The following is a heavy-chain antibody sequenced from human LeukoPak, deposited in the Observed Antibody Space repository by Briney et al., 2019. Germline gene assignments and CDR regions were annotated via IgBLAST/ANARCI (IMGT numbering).Heavy chain of an antibody. CDR2: IRSDGTNK. CDR3: AKDGYSSSWFAGRFDP. Sequence: GGSLRLSCAASGFSFSNSGVHWVRQAPGKGLEWVAFIRSDGTNKYYVDSVKGRFTISRDNSKNTLYLQMNSLRPEDTAVYYCAKDGYSSSWFAGRFDPWGQGTLVTVSS. D-gene: IGHD6-13*01. J-gene: IGHJ5*02. V-gene: IGHV3-30*02. CDR1: GFSFSNSG.